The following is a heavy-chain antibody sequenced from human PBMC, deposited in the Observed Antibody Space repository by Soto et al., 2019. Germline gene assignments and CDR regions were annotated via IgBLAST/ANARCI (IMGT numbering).Heavy chain of an antibody. CDR1: GGSISSGGYY. Sequence: SETLSLTCTVSGGSISSGGYYWNWIRQHPGKGLEWIGYIYYSGSTYYNPSLKSRVTISMDTSKNQFSLKLRSVTAADTAVYYCARSGNYDSSGYYFDFWGQGTLVTVSS. CDR3: ARSGNYDSSGYYFDF. V-gene: IGHV4-31*03. D-gene: IGHD3-22*01. CDR2: IYYSGST. J-gene: IGHJ4*02.